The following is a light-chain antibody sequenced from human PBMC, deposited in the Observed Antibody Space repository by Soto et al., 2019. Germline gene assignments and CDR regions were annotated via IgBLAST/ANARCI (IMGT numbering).Light chain of an antibody. CDR3: QQSYTTPFT. CDR2: AAS. Sequence: DIQMTQSPSSLSASVGDRVTITCRASQSISYYLNWYQQKPGKAPELLIYAASSLQSGVPSRFSGSGSGTDFTLTISSLQPEDFATYYCQQSYTTPFTFGQGPRLDIK. CDR1: QSISYY. V-gene: IGKV1-39*01. J-gene: IGKJ5*01.